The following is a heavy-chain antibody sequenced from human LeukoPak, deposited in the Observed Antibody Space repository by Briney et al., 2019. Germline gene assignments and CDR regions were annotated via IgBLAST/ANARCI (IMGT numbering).Heavy chain of an antibody. D-gene: IGHD1-26*01. CDR1: GYTFTSHA. Sequence: ASVKVSCKASGYTFTSHAMHWVRQAPGQRLEWMGWINTNTGNPTYAQGFTGRFVFSLDTSVSTAYLQISSLKAEDTAVYYCARERAIVGATTGFDYWGQGTLVTVSS. V-gene: IGHV7-4-1*02. CDR3: ARERAIVGATTGFDY. CDR2: INTNTGNP. J-gene: IGHJ4*02.